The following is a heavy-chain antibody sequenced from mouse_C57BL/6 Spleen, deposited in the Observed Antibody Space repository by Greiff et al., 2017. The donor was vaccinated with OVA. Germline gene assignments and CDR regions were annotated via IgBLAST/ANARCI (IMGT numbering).Heavy chain of an antibody. CDR2: IYPGGGSN. J-gene: IGHJ2*01. V-gene: IGHV1-55*01. D-gene: IGHD1-3*01. CDR3: ARESDPYRDYFDY. CDR1: GYTFTSYW. Sequence: VQLQQSGAELVKPGASVKMSCKASGYTFTSYWITWVKQRPGQGLEWIGDIYPGGGSNNYNEKFKGKATLTADTSSSTAYMQLSSLTAEGFAVDYSARESDPYRDYFDYWGQGTTLTVSS.